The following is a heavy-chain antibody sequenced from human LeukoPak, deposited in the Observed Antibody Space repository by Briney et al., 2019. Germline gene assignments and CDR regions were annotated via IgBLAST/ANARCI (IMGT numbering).Heavy chain of an antibody. Sequence: GGSLKLSCAASGFTFSGSAMHWVRQASGKGLEWAGRIRSKANSYATAYAASVKGRFTISRDDSKNTAYLQMNSLKTEDTAVYYCTRHGGYYNGQDYWGQGTLVTVSS. CDR3: TRHGGYYNGQDY. D-gene: IGHD3-9*01. J-gene: IGHJ4*02. CDR1: GFTFSGSA. V-gene: IGHV3-73*01. CDR2: IRSKANSYAT.